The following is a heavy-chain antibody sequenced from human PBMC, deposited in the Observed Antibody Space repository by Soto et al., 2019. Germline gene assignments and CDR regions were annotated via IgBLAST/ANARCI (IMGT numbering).Heavy chain of an antibody. Sequence: PGGSLRLSCAASGFTFSSYAMTWVRQAPGKGPEWVSAIIGSGDSTYYADSVKGRSTISRDNSKNTLYLQMDSLRAEDTAVYYCAKVSGAAKGWFDPWGQGTLVTVSS. CDR1: GFTFSSYA. V-gene: IGHV3-23*01. CDR3: AKVSGAAKGWFDP. CDR2: IIGSGDST. D-gene: IGHD1-20*01. J-gene: IGHJ5*02.